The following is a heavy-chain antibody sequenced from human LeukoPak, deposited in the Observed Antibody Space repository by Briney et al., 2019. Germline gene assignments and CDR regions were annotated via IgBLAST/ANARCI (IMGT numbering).Heavy chain of an antibody. CDR1: GGSASSSGYY. CDR2: IYYSGSS. CDR3: ARHKPGSSWGSNAFDI. V-gene: IGHV4-39*01. D-gene: IGHD6-13*01. Sequence: SETLPLTCTVSGGSASSSGYYWGWIRQPPGKGLEWIGSIYYSGSSYYNPSLKSRVTISVDTSKNEFSLRLSSVTAADTAVYYCARHKPGSSWGSNAFDIWGQGTMVTVSS. J-gene: IGHJ3*02.